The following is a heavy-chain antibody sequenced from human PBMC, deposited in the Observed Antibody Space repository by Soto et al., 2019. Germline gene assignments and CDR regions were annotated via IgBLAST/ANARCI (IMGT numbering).Heavy chain of an antibody. J-gene: IGHJ6*03. Sequence: GGSLRLSCAASGFTFSSYSMNWVRQAPGKGLEWVSSISSSSSYIYYADSVKGRFTISRDNAKNSLYLQMNSLRAEDTAVYYCARCGDSDYYYYYMDVWGKGTTVTVSS. CDR2: ISSSSSYI. CDR1: GFTFSSYS. V-gene: IGHV3-21*01. CDR3: ARCGDSDYYYYYMDV. D-gene: IGHD4-17*01.